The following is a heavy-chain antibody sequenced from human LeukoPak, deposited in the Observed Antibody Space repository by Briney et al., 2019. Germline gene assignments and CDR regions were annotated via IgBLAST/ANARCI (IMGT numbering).Heavy chain of an antibody. D-gene: IGHD1-26*01. CDR3: ARSAKLRVYYYYIDV. J-gene: IGHJ6*03. CDR1: GGSISSYY. CDR2: MYTTGRT. V-gene: IGHV4-4*07. Sequence: PSETLSLTCTVAGGSISSYYGSWIRQPAGKGLEWIGRMYTTGRTNYNPSLKSRVTISVATSKNQFSLRLSSMTAADTAVYYCARSAKLRVYYYYIDVWGKGTTVTVSS.